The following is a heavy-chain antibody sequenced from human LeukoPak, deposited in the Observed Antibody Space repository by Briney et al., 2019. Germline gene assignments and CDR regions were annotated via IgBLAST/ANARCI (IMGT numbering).Heavy chain of an antibody. CDR3: ARGVVPAALGV. Sequence: SETLSLTCAVYGGSFSGYYWSWIRQPPGKGLEWIGEINHSGSTNYNPSLKSRVTISVDTSKNQFSLKLSSVTAADTAVYYCARGVVPAALGVWGQGTLVTVSS. V-gene: IGHV4-34*01. CDR1: GGSFSGYY. J-gene: IGHJ4*02. D-gene: IGHD2-2*01. CDR2: INHSGST.